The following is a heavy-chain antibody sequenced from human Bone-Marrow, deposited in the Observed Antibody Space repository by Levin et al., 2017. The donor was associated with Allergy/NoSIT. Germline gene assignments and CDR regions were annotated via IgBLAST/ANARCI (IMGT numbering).Heavy chain of an antibody. Sequence: GESLKISCAASGFTFNIYNMIWVRQAPGKGLEYVSSISTNSNYRFFGDSLRGRFSISRDDAMNSLFLYMNGLRPEDTAIYYCARITPTDVFDIWGQGTMVTVSS. CDR1: GFTFNIYN. CDR3: ARITPTDVFDI. J-gene: IGHJ3*02. D-gene: IGHD2-15*01. CDR2: ISTNSNYR. V-gene: IGHV3-21*06.